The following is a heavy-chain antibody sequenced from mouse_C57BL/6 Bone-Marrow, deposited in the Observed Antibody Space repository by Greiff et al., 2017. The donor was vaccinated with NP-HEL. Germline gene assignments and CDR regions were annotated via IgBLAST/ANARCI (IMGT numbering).Heavy chain of an antibody. J-gene: IGHJ4*01. V-gene: IGHV5-12*01. CDR2: ISNGGGST. Sequence: DVMLVESGGGLVQPGGSLKLSCAASGFTFSDYYMYWVRQTPEKRLEWVAYISNGGGSTYYPDTVKGRFTISRDNAKNTLYLQMSRLKSEDTAMYYCARHYYYGSSPYAMDYWGQGTSVTVSS. D-gene: IGHD1-1*01. CDR3: ARHYYYGSSPYAMDY. CDR1: GFTFSDYY.